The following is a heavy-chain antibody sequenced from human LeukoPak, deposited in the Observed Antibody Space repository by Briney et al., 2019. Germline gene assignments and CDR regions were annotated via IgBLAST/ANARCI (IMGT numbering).Heavy chain of an antibody. CDR2: IYYSGST. J-gene: IGHJ6*03. CDR1: GYSISSGYS. CDR3: ARYYYGSGSYYPYYYMDV. D-gene: IGHD3-10*01. V-gene: IGHV4-61*01. Sequence: SETLSLTCTDSGYSISSGYSWGWIRQPPGKGLEWIGYIYYSGSTNYNPSLKSRVTISVDTSKNQFSLKLSSVTAADTAVYYCARYYYGSGSYYPYYYMDVWGKGTTVTISS.